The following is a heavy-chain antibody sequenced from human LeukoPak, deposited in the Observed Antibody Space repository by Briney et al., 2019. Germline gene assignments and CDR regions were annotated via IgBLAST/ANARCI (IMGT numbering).Heavy chain of an antibody. D-gene: IGHD2-8*01. CDR2: ISGSGGST. Sequence: GGSLRLSCAASGFTFSSYGMSWVRQAPGKGLEWVSAISGSGGSTYYADSVKGRFTISRDNSKNTLYLQMNSLRAEDTAVYYCARDLSGIYCTNGVCLPYFDYWGQGTLVTVSS. CDR3: ARDLSGIYCTNGVCLPYFDY. V-gene: IGHV3-23*01. CDR1: GFTFSSYG. J-gene: IGHJ4*02.